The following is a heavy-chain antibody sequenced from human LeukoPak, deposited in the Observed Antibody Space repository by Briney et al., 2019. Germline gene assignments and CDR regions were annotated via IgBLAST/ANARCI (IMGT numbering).Heavy chain of an antibody. CDR3: ARGSYSSGWDYFDY. J-gene: IGHJ4*02. CDR2: IYSGGST. V-gene: IGHV3-53*01. CDR1: GFTVSSNY. Sequence: GGSLRLSCAASGFTVSSNYMSWVRQAPGKGLEWVSVIYSGGSTFYADSVKGRFSISRDNSKNTLYLQMNSLRAEDTAVYYCARGSYSSGWDYFDYWGQGTLVTVSS. D-gene: IGHD6-19*01.